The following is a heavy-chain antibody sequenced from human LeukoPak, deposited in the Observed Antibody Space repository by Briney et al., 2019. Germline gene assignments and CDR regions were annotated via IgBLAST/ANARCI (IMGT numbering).Heavy chain of an antibody. V-gene: IGHV1-24*01. CDR3: ATSPGDDWGIVY. CDR1: GGTFSSYA. Sequence: ASVKVSCKASGGTFSSYAISWVRQAPGQGLEWMGGFDPEDGETIYAQKFQGRVTMTEDTSTDTAYMELSSLRSEDTAVYYCATSPGDDWGIVYWGQGTLVTVSS. CDR2: FDPEDGET. D-gene: IGHD7-27*01. J-gene: IGHJ4*02.